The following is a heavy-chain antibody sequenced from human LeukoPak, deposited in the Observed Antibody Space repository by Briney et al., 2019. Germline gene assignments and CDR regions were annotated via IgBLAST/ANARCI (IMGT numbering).Heavy chain of an antibody. J-gene: IGHJ4*02. Sequence: GGSLRLSCAASGFTFSTFAMIWVRQPPGKGLEWVSSIFPSGGEIHYADSVRGRFTISRDNSKSTLSLQMNSPRDEDTAIYYCATYRQVLLPFESWGQGTLVTVSS. CDR3: ATYRQVLLPFES. CDR2: IFPSGGEI. CDR1: GFTFSTFA. D-gene: IGHD2-8*02. V-gene: IGHV3-23*01.